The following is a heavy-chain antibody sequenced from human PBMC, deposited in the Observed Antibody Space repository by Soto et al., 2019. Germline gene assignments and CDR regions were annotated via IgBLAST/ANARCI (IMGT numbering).Heavy chain of an antibody. CDR2: IYHSGST. V-gene: IGHV4-30-2*01. CDR3: ARVPDY. J-gene: IGHJ4*02. CDR1: GGSISRGGYS. Sequence: SETLSLTCAVSGGSISRGGYSWSWIRQPPGKGLEWIGYIYHSGSTYYNPSLKSRDTISVDRSKNQFSLKLSSVTAADTAVYYCARVPDYWSRGTLVTVSS.